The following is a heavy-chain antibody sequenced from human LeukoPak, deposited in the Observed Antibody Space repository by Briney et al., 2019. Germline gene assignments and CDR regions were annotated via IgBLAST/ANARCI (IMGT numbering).Heavy chain of an antibody. CDR2: ISGGDGGT. Sequence: PGGSLRLSCAASGFTFSSYAMSWVRQAPGKGLEWVSAISGGDGGTYYADSVKGRFTISRDNSKNTLYLQLNSLRAEDTAVYYCAKLGGNVGFWGQGTLVTVSS. V-gene: IGHV3-23*01. D-gene: IGHD4-23*01. CDR3: AKLGGNVGF. CDR1: GFTFSSYA. J-gene: IGHJ4*02.